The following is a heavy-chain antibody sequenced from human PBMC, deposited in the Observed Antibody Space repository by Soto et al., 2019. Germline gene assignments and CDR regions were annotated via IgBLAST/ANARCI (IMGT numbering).Heavy chain of an antibody. Sequence: RASVKVSCKASGYTFTSYDINWVRQATGQGLEWMGWMNPNSGNTGYAQKFQGRVTMTRNTSISTAYMELRSLRSDDTAVYYCARDRIVATIGGWFDPWGQGTLVTVSS. V-gene: IGHV1-8*01. CDR3: ARDRIVATIGGWFDP. CDR1: GYTFTSYD. J-gene: IGHJ5*02. CDR2: MNPNSGNT. D-gene: IGHD5-12*01.